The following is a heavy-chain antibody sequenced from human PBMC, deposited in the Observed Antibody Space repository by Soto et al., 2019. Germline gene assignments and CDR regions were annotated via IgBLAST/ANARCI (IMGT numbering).Heavy chain of an antibody. D-gene: IGHD1-26*01. Sequence: QAQLVQSGAEVKKPGVSVKVSCKASGYTFTGYDINWVRQATGQGLEWMGWMNPNSGNTGYAQNCQGRVTMTRDNSITTAYMELTSLRDDDSAVYYCAGEKVGTTGIDFWGQGTLVTVSS. CDR2: MNPNSGNT. J-gene: IGHJ4*02. V-gene: IGHV1-8*01. CDR1: GYTFTGYD. CDR3: AGEKVGTTGIDF.